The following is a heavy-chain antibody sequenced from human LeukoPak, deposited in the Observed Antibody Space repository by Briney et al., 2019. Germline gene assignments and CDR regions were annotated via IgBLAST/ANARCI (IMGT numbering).Heavy chain of an antibody. V-gene: IGHV1-46*01. Sequence: GASVKVSCKASGYTFTSYYMHWVRQAPGQGLEWMGIINPSGGSTSYAQKFRGRVTMTRDTSTSTVYMELSSLRSEDTAVYYCAREVYDSSGYYDTYYFDYWGQGTLVTVSS. CDR1: GYTFTSYY. D-gene: IGHD3-22*01. CDR2: INPSGGST. J-gene: IGHJ4*02. CDR3: AREVYDSSGYYDTYYFDY.